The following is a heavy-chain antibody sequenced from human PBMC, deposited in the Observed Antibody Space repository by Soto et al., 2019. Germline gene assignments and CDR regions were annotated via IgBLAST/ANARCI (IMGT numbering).Heavy chain of an antibody. V-gene: IGHV1-3*01. J-gene: IGHJ4*02. Sequence: QVQLVQSGAEVKKPGASVKVSCKASGYTFTSYAMHWVRQAPGQRLEWMGWINAGNGNTKYSQKFQGRVTITRDTSASTAYLELSSLRSDDTAVYYCATGGELLSYYFDYWGQGTLVTVSS. CDR3: ATGGELLSYYFDY. CDR1: GYTFTSYA. CDR2: INAGNGNT. D-gene: IGHD3-10*01.